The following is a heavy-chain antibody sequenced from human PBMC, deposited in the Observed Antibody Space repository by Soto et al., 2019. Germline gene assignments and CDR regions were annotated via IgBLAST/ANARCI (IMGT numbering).Heavy chain of an antibody. CDR1: GGSISSGDYY. Sequence: SETLSLTCTVSGGSISSGDYYWSWIRQPPGKGLEWIGYIYYSGSTYYNPSLKSRVTISVDTSKNQFSLKLSSVTAADTAVYYCARVRFLEWSRYYYGMDVWGQGTTVTVSS. D-gene: IGHD3-3*01. V-gene: IGHV4-30-4*01. CDR2: IYYSGST. J-gene: IGHJ6*02. CDR3: ARVRFLEWSRYYYGMDV.